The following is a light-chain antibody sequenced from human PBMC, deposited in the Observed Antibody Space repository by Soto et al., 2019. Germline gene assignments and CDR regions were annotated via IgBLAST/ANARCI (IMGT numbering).Light chain of an antibody. Sequence: DIQMTQSPSTLSGSVGDRVTITCRASQTISSWLAWYQQKPGKAPKLLIYAASTLQSGVPSRFSGSGSGTHFTLTVSSLQPEDFATYYCQQLHGYPITFGQGTRLEIK. CDR1: QTISSW. CDR3: QQLHGYPIT. J-gene: IGKJ5*01. CDR2: AAS. V-gene: IGKV1-9*01.